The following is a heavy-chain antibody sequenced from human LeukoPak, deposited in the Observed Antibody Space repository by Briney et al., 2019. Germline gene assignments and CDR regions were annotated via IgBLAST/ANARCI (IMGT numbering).Heavy chain of an antibody. J-gene: IGHJ4*02. CDR3: ARRGYYDTSGYLFDD. CDR2: IISSSSSI. CDR1: VFTFSIYE. Sequence: PGGSLRLSCAASVFTFSIYEMHWVPQAPGRALEGVSYIISSSSSIFYVDTVKGRFLISRHNHKNSLVLQMNSLRAEDTAVYYCARRGYYDTSGYLFDDWGQGTLVTVSS. D-gene: IGHD3-22*01. V-gene: IGHV3-48*03.